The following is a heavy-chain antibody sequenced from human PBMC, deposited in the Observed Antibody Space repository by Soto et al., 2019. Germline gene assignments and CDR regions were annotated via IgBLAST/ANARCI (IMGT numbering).Heavy chain of an antibody. V-gene: IGHV3-30*18. CDR2: ISYDGSNK. CDR3: AKDLEYSGYEPADY. D-gene: IGHD5-12*01. Sequence: QVQLVESGGGVVQPGRSLRLSCAASGFTFSSYGMHWVRQAPGKGLEWVAVISYDGSNKYYADSVKGRFTISRDISKNTLYLQMNSLRAEDTAVYYCAKDLEYSGYEPADYWGQGTLVTVSS. CDR1: GFTFSSYG. J-gene: IGHJ4*02.